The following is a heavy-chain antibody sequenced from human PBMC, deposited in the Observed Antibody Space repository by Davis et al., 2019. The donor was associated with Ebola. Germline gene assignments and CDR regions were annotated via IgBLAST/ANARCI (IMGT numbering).Heavy chain of an antibody. Sequence: PGGSLRLSCAATGFTFSSNSMNWVRQAPGKGLEWVSSITSDSGRTSYPASVKGRFTISRDTAKNSLYLQMNSLRAEDTAVFYCAKRATVKVAGANYYNAMDVWGKGTTVTVSS. D-gene: IGHD6-19*01. J-gene: IGHJ6*04. CDR3: AKRATVKVAGANYYNAMDV. CDR2: ITSDSGRT. V-gene: IGHV3-21*04. CDR1: GFTFSSNS.